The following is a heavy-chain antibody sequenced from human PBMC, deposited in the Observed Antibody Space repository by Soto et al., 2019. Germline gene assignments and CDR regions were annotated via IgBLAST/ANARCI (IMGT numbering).Heavy chain of an antibody. CDR1: GFTFSIYE. V-gene: IGHV3-48*03. CDR2: ISSSGSTI. D-gene: IGHD6-13*01. CDR3: ASTYSSSWNYYYYGMDV. Sequence: GGSLLLSCASSGFTFSIYEMNWVRQAPGKGLEWVSYISSSGSTIYYADSVKGRFTISRDNAKNSLYLQMNSLRAEDTAFYYCASTYSSSWNYYYYGMDVWGQGTPVTVSS. J-gene: IGHJ6*01.